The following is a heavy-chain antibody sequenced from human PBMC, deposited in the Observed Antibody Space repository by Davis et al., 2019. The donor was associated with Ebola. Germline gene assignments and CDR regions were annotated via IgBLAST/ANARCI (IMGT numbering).Heavy chain of an antibody. CDR1: GGSISSYY. CDR3: ARVGPGLDY. J-gene: IGHJ4*02. CDR2: IYYSGST. Sequence: SETLSLTCTVSGGSISSYYWSWIRQPPGKGLEWIGYIYYSGSTNYNPSLKSRVTISVDTSKNQFSLKLSSVTAADAAVYYCARVGPGLDYWGQGTLVTVSS. V-gene: IGHV4-59*01. D-gene: IGHD3-10*01.